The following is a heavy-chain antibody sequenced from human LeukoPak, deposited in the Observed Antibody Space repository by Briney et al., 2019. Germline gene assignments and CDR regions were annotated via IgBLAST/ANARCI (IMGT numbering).Heavy chain of an antibody. CDR3: ARDVQGYTDY. CDR1: GYTFTSYD. CDR2: MNPNSGNT. Sequence: ASVKVSCKASGYTFTSYDINWVRQATGQGLEWMGWMNPNSGNTGYAQKSQGRVTITRNTSISTAHMELSSLRSEDTAVYYCARDVQGYTDYWGQGTLVTVSS. J-gene: IGHJ4*02. V-gene: IGHV1-8*03. D-gene: IGHD2-2*02.